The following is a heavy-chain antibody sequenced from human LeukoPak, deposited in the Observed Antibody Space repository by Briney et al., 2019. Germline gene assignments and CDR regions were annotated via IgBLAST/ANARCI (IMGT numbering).Heavy chain of an antibody. D-gene: IGHD5-18*01. Sequence: SETLSLTCTVSGGSISSYYWSWIRQPAGKGLEWIGRIYTSGSTNYNPSLKSRVTMSVGTSKNQFSLKLSSVTAADTAVYYCAREGTFDRPWNIERWYSYGLDLSRYYYMDVWGKGTTVTVSS. CDR2: IYTSGST. V-gene: IGHV4-4*07. CDR3: AREGTFDRPWNIERWYSYGLDLSRYYYMDV. CDR1: GGSISSYY. J-gene: IGHJ6*03.